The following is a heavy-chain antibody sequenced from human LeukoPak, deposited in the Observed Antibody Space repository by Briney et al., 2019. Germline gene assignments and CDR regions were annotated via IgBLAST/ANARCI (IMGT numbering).Heavy chain of an antibody. CDR1: GFTFNRYA. J-gene: IGHJ4*02. CDR3: AKDHVYGGADD. D-gene: IGHD4-23*01. V-gene: IGHV3-43*02. Sequence: GGSLRLSCAASGFTFNRYAMHWVRQATGKGLEWVGLISGDGITTYYLDSVKGRFTISRDNSKNSLYLHMNSLRSEDTALYYCAKDHVYGGADDWGQGTLVTVSS. CDR2: ISGDGITT.